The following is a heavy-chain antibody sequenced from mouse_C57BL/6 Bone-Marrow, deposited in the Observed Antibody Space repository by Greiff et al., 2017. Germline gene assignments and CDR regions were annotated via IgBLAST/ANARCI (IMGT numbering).Heavy chain of an antibody. J-gene: IGHJ3*01. V-gene: IGHV14-4*01. D-gene: IGHD6-1*01. CDR2: IDPENGDT. CDR1: GFNIKDDY. Sequence: EVQGVESGAELVRPGASVKLSCTASGFNIKDDYMHWVKQRPEQGLEWIGWIDPENGDTEYASKFQGKATITADTSSNTAYLQLSSLTYEDTAVYYCTPLQAWFAYWGQGTLVTVSA. CDR3: TPLQAWFAY.